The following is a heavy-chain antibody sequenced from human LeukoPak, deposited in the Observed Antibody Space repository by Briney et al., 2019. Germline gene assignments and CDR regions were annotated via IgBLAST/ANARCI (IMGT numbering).Heavy chain of an antibody. V-gene: IGHV3-20*04. CDR1: GFTFDDYG. CDR3: AREAQQLVRGGNIDY. Sequence: PGGSLRLSCAASGFTFDDYGMSWVRQAPGKGLEWVSGINWNGGSTGYADSGKGRFTISRDNAKNSLYLQMNSLRAEDTALYYCAREAQQLVRGGNIDYWGQGTLVTVSS. D-gene: IGHD6-13*01. CDR2: INWNGGST. J-gene: IGHJ4*02.